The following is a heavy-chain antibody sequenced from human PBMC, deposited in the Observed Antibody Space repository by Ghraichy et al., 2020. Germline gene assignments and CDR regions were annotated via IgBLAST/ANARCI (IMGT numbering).Heavy chain of an antibody. D-gene: IGHD3-9*01. CDR2: ISGSGGST. CDR1: GFTFSSYA. V-gene: IGHV3-23*01. J-gene: IGHJ6*02. CDR3: AKGPILIGWYGMDV. Sequence: ETLSLTCAASGFTFSSYAMSWVRQAPGKGLEWVSAISGSGGSTYYADSVKGRFTISRDNSKNTLYLQMNSLRAEDTAVYYCAKGPILIGWYGMDVWGQGTTVTVSS.